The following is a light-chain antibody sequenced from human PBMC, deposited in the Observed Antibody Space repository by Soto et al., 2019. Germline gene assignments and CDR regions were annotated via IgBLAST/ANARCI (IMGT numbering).Light chain of an antibody. V-gene: IGKV1-39*01. CDR2: GAS. CDR3: QQSYSTSVT. CDR1: QGIATN. J-gene: IGKJ1*01. Sequence: DIQLNQSPSFLSASVGDRVTITCRASQGIATNLAWYQQKPGKAPRLLIYGASTLQSGVPSRFSGSGSGTDFTLTISSLQPEDFATYCCQQSYSTSVTFGQGTKV.